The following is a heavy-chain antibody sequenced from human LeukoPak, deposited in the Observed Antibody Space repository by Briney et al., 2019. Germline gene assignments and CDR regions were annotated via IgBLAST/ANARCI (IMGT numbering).Heavy chain of an antibody. J-gene: IGHJ6*04. Sequence: PGGSLRLSCAASGFTFSSYEMNWVRQAPGKGLEWVSYISSSGSTIYYADSVKGRFTISRDNAKNSLYLQMNSLRAEDTAVYYCAELGITMIGGVWXKGTTVTISX. V-gene: IGHV3-48*03. CDR1: GFTFSSYE. D-gene: IGHD3-10*02. CDR3: AELGITMIGGV. CDR2: ISSSGSTI.